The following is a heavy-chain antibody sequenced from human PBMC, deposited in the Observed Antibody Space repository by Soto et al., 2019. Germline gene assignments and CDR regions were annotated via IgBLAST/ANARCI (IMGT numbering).Heavy chain of an antibody. D-gene: IGHD6-19*01. Sequence: EVQLVESGGGLVQPGRSLRLSCAASGFTFDDYAMHWVRQAPGKGLEWVSGISWNSGSIGYADSVKGRFTISRDNAKNSLYLQMNSLRAEDTALYYCANAVAGYYYYGMDVWGKGTTVTVSS. V-gene: IGHV3-9*01. CDR1: GFTFDDYA. J-gene: IGHJ6*04. CDR3: ANAVAGYYYYGMDV. CDR2: ISWNSGSI.